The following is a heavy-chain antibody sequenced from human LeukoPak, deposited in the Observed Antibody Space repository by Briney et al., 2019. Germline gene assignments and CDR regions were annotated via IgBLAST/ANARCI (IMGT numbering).Heavy chain of an antibody. CDR1: GFTFSGYI. D-gene: IGHD1-26*01. CDR2: ISSSSNTI. V-gene: IGHV3-48*01. CDR3: ARDRIKSGSYYFDY. Sequence: PGGSLRLSCAASGFTFSGYIMNWVRQAPGKGLEWVSFISSSSNTIYYADSVKGRFTISRDNAKNSMYLQMNSLRAEDTAVYYCARDRIKSGSYYFDYWGQGTLVTVSS. J-gene: IGHJ4*02.